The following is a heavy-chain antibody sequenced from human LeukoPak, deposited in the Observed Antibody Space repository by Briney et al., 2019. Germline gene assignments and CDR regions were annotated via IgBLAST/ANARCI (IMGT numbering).Heavy chain of an antibody. J-gene: IGHJ4*02. CDR2: ISSDSSST. Sequence: KPGGSLRLSCAASGFTFSRYTMKWVRQSPGKGLEYVSSISSDSSSTYYADSVKGRFTISRDNAKNSLYLQMNSLRAEDTAVYYCVLSGGGTYYYFDYWGQGTLVTVSS. D-gene: IGHD3-16*01. CDR1: GFTFSRYT. V-gene: IGHV3-21*01. CDR3: VLSGGGTYYYFDY.